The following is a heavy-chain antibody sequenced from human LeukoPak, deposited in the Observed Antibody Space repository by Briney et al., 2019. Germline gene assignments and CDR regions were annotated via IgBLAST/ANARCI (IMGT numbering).Heavy chain of an antibody. V-gene: IGHV4-34*01. CDR2: INHSGST. CDR3: XXGGXYDFWSGYQTSYYGMDV. CDR1: GGSFSGYY. D-gene: IGHD3-3*01. J-gene: IGHJ6*02. Sequence: SETLSLTCAVYGGSFSGYYWSWVRQPPGKGLEWIGEINHSGSTNYTPSLKSRVTISVDTSKNQFYLKLISVTAPDTAVTDCXXGGXYDFWSGYQTSYYGMDVWGQGTTVTVSS.